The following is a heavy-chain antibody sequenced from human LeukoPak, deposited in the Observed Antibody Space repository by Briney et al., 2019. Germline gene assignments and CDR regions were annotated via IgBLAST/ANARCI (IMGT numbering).Heavy chain of an antibody. D-gene: IGHD6-13*01. J-gene: IGHJ4*02. CDR3: ARDPRYSSSWYDY. CDR2: ISSGGST. V-gene: IGHV3-66*01. CDR1: GFTVSSNY. Sequence: GGSLRLSCAASGFTVSSNYMSWVRQAPGKGLEWVSVISSGGSTSYADSVTGRIIISRDNSKNTLYLQMNGLRAEDTAVYYCARDPRYSSSWYDYWGQGTLVTVSS.